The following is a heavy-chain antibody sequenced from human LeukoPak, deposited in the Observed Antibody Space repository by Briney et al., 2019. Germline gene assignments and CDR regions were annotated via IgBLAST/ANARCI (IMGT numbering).Heavy chain of an antibody. D-gene: IGHD6-13*01. CDR3: ARDGRIAAAGHFDY. CDR2: IKQDGSEK. Sequence: RGSLRLSCAASGFTFSSYWMSWVRQAPGKGLEWVANIKQDGSEKYYVDSVKGRFAISRDNAKNSLYLQMNCLRAEDTAVYYCARDGRIAAAGHFDYWGQGTLVTVSS. J-gene: IGHJ4*02. CDR1: GFTFSSYW. V-gene: IGHV3-7*01.